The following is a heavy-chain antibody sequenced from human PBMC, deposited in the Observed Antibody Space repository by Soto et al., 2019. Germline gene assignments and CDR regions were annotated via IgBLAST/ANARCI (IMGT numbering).Heavy chain of an antibody. CDR1: GYTFTRYD. V-gene: IGHV1-8*01. CDR2: MNPNSGNT. J-gene: IGHJ6*01. CDR3: AIFLHPYSDWFYRMDV. D-gene: IGHD3-9*01. Sequence: ASVKVSCKASGYTFTRYDINWVRQATGQGLEWMGWMNPNSGNTGYAQKFQGRVTMTRNTSISTAYMELSSLRSEDTAVYYCAIFLHPYSDWFYRMDVWGQGTKGPVYS.